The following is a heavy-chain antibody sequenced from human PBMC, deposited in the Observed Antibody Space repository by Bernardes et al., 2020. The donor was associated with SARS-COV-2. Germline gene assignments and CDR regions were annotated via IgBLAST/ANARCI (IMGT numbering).Heavy chain of an antibody. CDR3: VRTNYDFWSGYSPLWY. J-gene: IGHJ4*02. V-gene: IGHV3-64D*08. D-gene: IGHD3-3*01. CDR2: ISSNGGST. CDR1: GFTFSNYA. Sequence: GGSLRLSCSASGFTFSNYALHWVRQAPGKGLEYVSAISSNGGSTFYADSVKGRFTISRDNAKSTLYLQMSSLRPEDTAVYYCVRTNYDFWSGYSPLWYWGQGTLVTVSS.